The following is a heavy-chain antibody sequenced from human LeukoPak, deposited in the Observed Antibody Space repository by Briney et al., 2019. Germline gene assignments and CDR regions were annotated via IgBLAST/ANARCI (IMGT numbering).Heavy chain of an antibody. V-gene: IGHV3-21*01. D-gene: IGHD6-6*01. Sequence: PGASLRLSCAASGFTFSTYYMNWVRQAPGNGLESVSFITGSSSYIYYTDSVKGRFTISRDNAKNSLFLQMSSLRDEDTAVYYCASGFSSSPYFDYWGQGTLVTVSS. J-gene: IGHJ4*02. CDR3: ASGFSSSPYFDY. CDR2: ITGSSSYI. CDR1: GFTFSTYY.